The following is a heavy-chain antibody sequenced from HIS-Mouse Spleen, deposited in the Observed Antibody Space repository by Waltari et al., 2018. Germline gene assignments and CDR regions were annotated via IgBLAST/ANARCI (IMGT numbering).Heavy chain of an antibody. CDR1: GGSISSSSYY. D-gene: IGHD2-15*01. V-gene: IGHV4-39*07. CDR3: ARDQVVVVVAATMGWFDP. Sequence: QLQLQESGPGLVKPSETLSLTCTVSGGSISSSSYYWGWIRQPPGKGLEGVGSIYYSGRTYNTPALKSRVTISVDTSKNQFDLKLSAVTAADTAVYYCARDQVVVVVAATMGWFDPWGQGTLVTVSS. CDR2: IYYSGRT. J-gene: IGHJ5*02.